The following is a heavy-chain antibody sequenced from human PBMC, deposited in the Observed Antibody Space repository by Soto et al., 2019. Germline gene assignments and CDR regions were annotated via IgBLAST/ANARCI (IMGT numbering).Heavy chain of an antibody. D-gene: IGHD6-6*01. J-gene: IGHJ4*02. CDR2: IYRDGAP. V-gene: IGHV4-39*01. Sequence: QLRLQESGPGLVKPSETLSLICTVSGGSIISSPDWWGWVRQPPGKGPEWIASIYRDGAPYYNPSLNSRVTVFVDSSKNQFSLKLTSVTAADTAIYYCARLAGSSFFTYWGQGTRVTVSS. CDR3: ARLAGSSFFTY. CDR1: GGSIISSPDW.